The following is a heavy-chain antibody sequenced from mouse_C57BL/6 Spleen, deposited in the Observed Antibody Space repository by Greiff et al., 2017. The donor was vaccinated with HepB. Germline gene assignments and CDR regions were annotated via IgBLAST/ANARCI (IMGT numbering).Heavy chain of an antibody. CDR3: ARVGGLLRYFDD. CDR2: ISDGGSYT. V-gene: IGHV5-4*01. J-gene: IGHJ2*01. Sequence: DVQLQESGGGLVKPGGSLKLSCAASGFTFSSYAMSWVRQTPEKRLEWVATISDGGSYTYYPDNVKGRFTISRDNAKKHLYLQMSHLKSEDTAMYYCARVGGLLRYFDDWGQGTTLTVSS. D-gene: IGHD2-3*01. CDR1: GFTFSSYA.